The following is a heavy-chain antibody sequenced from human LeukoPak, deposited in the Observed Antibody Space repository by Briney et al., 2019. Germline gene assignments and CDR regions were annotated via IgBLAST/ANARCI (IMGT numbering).Heavy chain of an antibody. D-gene: IGHD3-22*01. CDR2: ISGDGGST. Sequence: GGSLRLSCAAPGFSFDDYAIHWVRQAPGKGLEWVSLISGDGGSTFYADSVKGRFTISRDNSKNSLYLQMSSLRSEDTALYYCARASDSSGWYDSWGQGTLVTVSS. CDR1: GFSFDDYA. V-gene: IGHV3-43*02. CDR3: ARASDSSGWYDS. J-gene: IGHJ5*01.